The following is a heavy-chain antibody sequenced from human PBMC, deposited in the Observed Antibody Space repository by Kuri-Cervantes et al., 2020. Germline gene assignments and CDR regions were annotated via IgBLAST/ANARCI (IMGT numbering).Heavy chain of an antibody. CDR2: ISAYNGNT. V-gene: IGHV1-18*01. CDR3: ARVSSALRYFDFKDY. J-gene: IGHJ4*02. CDR1: GYTFTNYD. Sequence: ASVKVSCKASGYTFTNYDINWVRQAPGQGLEWMGWISAYNGNTNYAQKLQGRVTMTTDTSTSTAYMELRSLRSDDTAVYYCARVSSALRYFDFKDYWGQGTLVTVSS. D-gene: IGHD3-9*01.